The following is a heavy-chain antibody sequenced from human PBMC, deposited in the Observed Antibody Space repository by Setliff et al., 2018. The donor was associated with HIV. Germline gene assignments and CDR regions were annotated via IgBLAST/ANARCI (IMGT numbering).Heavy chain of an antibody. V-gene: IGHV1-69*06. D-gene: IGHD6-19*01. CDR2: IIPTFDTA. J-gene: IGHJ2*01. CDR3: ARGVHSGGGGWYNWYFDL. CDR1: GGTFSRHA. Sequence: GASVKVSCKASGGTFSRHAFSWVRQAPGQGLEWMGGIIPTFDTADYAQKFQGRVTITADKSTNTVYMELNSLRSEDTAMYYCARGVHSGGGGWYNWYFDLWGRGTLVTVSS.